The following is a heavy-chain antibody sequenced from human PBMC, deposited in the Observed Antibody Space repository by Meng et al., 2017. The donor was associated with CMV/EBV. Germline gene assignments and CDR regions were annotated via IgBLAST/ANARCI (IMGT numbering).Heavy chain of an antibody. V-gene: IGHV3-23*01. J-gene: IGHJ4*02. D-gene: IGHD6-6*01. CDR1: GFTFSSYA. CDR3: AKVSSSPYYFDY. CDR2: ISGSGGST. Sequence: CAASGFTFSSYAMSWVRQAPGKGLGWVSAISGSGGSTYYADSVKGRFTISRDNSKNTLYLQMNSVRAEDTAVYYCAKVSSSPYYFDYWGQGTLVTVSS.